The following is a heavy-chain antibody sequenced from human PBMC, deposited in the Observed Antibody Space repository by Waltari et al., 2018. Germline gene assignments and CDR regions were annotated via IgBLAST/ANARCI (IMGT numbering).Heavy chain of an antibody. D-gene: IGHD3-10*01. CDR3: ARGVETSSYYVSGSYYISYYFDC. CDR1: GGSFSGYY. Sequence: QVQLQQWGAGLLKPSETLSLTCAVYGGSFSGYYWSWIRQPPGKGLEWIGEINHSGSTNYNPSLKGVVTISVDTSKDQFSLKLSSVTAADTAVYYCARGVETSSYYVSGSYYISYYFDCWGQGTLVTVSS. J-gene: IGHJ4*02. CDR2: INHSGST. V-gene: IGHV4-34*01.